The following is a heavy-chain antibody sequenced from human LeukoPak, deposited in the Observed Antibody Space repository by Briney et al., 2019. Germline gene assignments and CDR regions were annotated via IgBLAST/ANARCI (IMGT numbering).Heavy chain of an antibody. CDR3: AELGITMIGGV. CDR1: GFTFDDYG. V-gene: IGHV3-20*04. CDR2: INWNGGST. D-gene: IGHD3-10*02. J-gene: IGHJ6*04. Sequence: GSLRLSCAASGFTFDDYGMSWVRQAPGKGLEWVSGINWNGGSTRYPDSVKGRFTISRDNAKNSLYLQMNSLRAEDTAVYYCAELGITMIGGVWGKGTTVTISS.